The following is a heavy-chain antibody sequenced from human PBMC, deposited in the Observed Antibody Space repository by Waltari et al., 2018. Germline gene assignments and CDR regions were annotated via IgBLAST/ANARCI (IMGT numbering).Heavy chain of an antibody. CDR2: IYYSGST. CDR3: ARGNLMDGLRVDLGGDAFDI. J-gene: IGHJ3*02. CDR1: GGSISSGDYY. V-gene: IGHV4-30-4*08. Sequence: QVQLQESGPGLVKPSQTLSLTCTVSGGSISSGDYYWSWIRQPPGKGLEWIGYIYYSGSTYYNPSLKSRVTISVDTSKNQFSLKLSSVTAADTAVYYCARGNLMDGLRVDLGGDAFDIWGQGTMVTVSS. D-gene: IGHD1-1*01.